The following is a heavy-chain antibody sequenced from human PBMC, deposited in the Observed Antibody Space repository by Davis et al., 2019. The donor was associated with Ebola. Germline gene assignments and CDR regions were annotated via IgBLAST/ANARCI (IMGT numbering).Heavy chain of an antibody. CDR2: IDGYTGVT. V-gene: IGHV1-2*06. Sequence: AASVKVSCKASGYTFTNYYMHWVRQAPGQGLEWLGRIDGYTGVTNYAQNFQGRVTVTRDTTISTAYMGLSGLRSDGTALYYCARGDYGEYYFDFWGQGTLVTVSS. J-gene: IGHJ4*02. CDR1: GYTFTNYY. D-gene: IGHD4-17*01. CDR3: ARGDYGEYYFDF.